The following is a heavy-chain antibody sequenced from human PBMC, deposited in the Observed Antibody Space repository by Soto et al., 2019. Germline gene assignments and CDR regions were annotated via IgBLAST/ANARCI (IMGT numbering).Heavy chain of an antibody. D-gene: IGHD3-16*01. Sequence: GGSLRISCAASGFTFSSYSMNWVRQAPGKGLVWVSRVNSDGDTTYYADSVKGRFTISRDNAKNTLHLQMNSLGAEDTAVYYCASTYAYAEGYYFYGIDVWGQGTTVTVSS. CDR3: ASTYAYAEGYYFYGIDV. CDR1: GFTFSSYS. CDR2: VNSDGDTT. J-gene: IGHJ6*02. V-gene: IGHV3-74*01.